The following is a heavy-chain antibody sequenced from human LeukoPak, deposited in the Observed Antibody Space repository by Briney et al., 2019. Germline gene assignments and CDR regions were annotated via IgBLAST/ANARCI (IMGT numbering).Heavy chain of an antibody. CDR2: INPNSGGT. J-gene: IGHJ4*02. D-gene: IGHD6-19*01. V-gene: IGHV1-2*02. CDR3: ARDVPRYSSGWSPGFDY. Sequence: ASVKVSCKASGYTFTGYYMHWVRQAPGQGLEWMGWINPNSGGTNYAQKFQGRVTMTRDTSISTAYMELSRLRSDDTAVYYCARDVPRYSSGWSPGFDYWGQGTLVTVSS. CDR1: GYTFTGYY.